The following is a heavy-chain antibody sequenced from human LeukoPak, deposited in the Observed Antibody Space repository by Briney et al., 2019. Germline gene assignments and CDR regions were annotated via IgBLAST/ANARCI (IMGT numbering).Heavy chain of an antibody. CDR3: ARGSTKYGSGSYQSVY. CDR2: INPNSGGT. J-gene: IGHJ4*02. V-gene: IGHV1-2*02. D-gene: IGHD3-10*01. CDR1: GYTFTGYY. Sequence: ASVKVSCKASGYTFTGYYMHWVRQAPGQGLEWMGWINPNSGGTNYAQKFQGRVTMTRDTSISTAYMELSRLRSDDTAVYYCARGSTKYGSGSYQSVYWGQGTLVTVSS.